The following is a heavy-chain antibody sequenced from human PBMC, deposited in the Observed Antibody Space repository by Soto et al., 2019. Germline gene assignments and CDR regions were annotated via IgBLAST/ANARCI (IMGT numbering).Heavy chain of an antibody. Sequence: QEQLVESGGGVVQPGRSLRLSCAASGFTFSSYGMHWVRQSPGKGLEWVGLISYDGSEKYYADSVKGRFTISRDNSEKTHYLQMNSLRPEDTAVYYCAREDTVGTYYYYGVDVWGQGTTVTVSS. CDR1: GFTFSSYG. D-gene: IGHD4-4*01. J-gene: IGHJ6*02. CDR2: ISYDGSEK. V-gene: IGHV3-30-3*01. CDR3: AREDTVGTYYYYGVDV.